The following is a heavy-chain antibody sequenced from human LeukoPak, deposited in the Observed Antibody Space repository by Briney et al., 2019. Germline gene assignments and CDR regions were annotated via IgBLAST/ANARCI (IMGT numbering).Heavy chain of an antibody. D-gene: IGHD3-22*01. V-gene: IGHV3-30*02. J-gene: IGHJ3*02. CDR1: GFTFSSYG. CDR2: IRYDGSNK. Sequence: GGSLRLSCAASGFTFSSYGMHWVRQAPGKGLEWVAFIRYDGSNKYYADSVKGRFTISRDNSKNTLYLQMNSLRAEDTAVYYCAKDRRWLSPSVNAFDIWGQGTMVTVSS. CDR3: AKDRRWLSPSVNAFDI.